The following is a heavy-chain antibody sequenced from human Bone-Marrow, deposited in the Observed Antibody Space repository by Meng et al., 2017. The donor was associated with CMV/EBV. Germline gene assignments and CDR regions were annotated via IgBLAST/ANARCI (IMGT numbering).Heavy chain of an antibody. Sequence: GESLKISCAASGFTFSNYAMGWVRQAPGKGLEWVANIREDGSSKYYADPVKGRFTISRDNAKNSLYLQMSSLRAEDTAMYFCARAGLGYCSVTSCYNDYWGQGTLVTVSS. CDR1: GFTFSNYA. D-gene: IGHD2-2*02. J-gene: IGHJ4*02. CDR2: IREDGSSK. CDR3: ARAGLGYCSVTSCYNDY. V-gene: IGHV3-7*01.